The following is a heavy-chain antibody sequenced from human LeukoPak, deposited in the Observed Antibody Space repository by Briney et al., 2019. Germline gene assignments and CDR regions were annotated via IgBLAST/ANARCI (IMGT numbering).Heavy chain of an antibody. CDR3: ARVREYYDILTGPQDYYFDY. Sequence: PPETLSLTCTVSGGSISSHYWSWIRQPPGKGLEWIGYIYYSGSTNYNPSLKSRVTISVDTSKNQFSLKPSSVTAADTAVYYCARVREYYDILTGPQDYYFDYWGQGTLVTVSS. CDR2: IYYSGST. CDR1: GGSISSHY. D-gene: IGHD3-9*01. V-gene: IGHV4-59*11. J-gene: IGHJ4*02.